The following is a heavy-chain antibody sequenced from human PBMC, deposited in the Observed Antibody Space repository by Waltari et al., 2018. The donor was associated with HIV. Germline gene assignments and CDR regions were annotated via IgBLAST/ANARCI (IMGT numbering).Heavy chain of an antibody. D-gene: IGHD3-22*01. J-gene: IGHJ6*02. V-gene: IGHV1-8*02. CDR1: GYTFINFD. CDR3: ARNSSGKGNRYFYYGLDV. CDR2: MNPNGGNT. Sequence: QVHLVQSGPEVKRPGASVKISCKAYGYTFINFDVNWVRQAAGQGPEWLGLMNPNGGNTSSPYIVEGSVTMTRDVSTDTAYMEMSGLTPEDTAIYYCARNSSGKGNRYFYYGLDVWGQGTPVTV.